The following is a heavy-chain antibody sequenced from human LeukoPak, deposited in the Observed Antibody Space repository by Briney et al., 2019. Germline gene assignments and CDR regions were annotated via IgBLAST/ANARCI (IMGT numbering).Heavy chain of an antibody. CDR1: GFTFSDYY. J-gene: IGHJ4*02. V-gene: IGHV3-11*01. CDR3: LRDPLGSGGY. CDR2: ISDSGSTI. D-gene: IGHD1-26*01. Sequence: GGSLRLSCAASGFTFSDYYMSWIRQAPGKGPEWVSRISDSGSTINYADSVKGRFTISRDNTKKSLFLQMNSLRAEDTAVYYCLRDPLGSGGYWGQGTLVTVSS.